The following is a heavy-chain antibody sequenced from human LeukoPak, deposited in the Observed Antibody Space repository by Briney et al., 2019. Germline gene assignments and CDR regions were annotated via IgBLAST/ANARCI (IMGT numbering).Heavy chain of an antibody. CDR2: ISNNGDST. CDR1: GFTFSSYA. J-gene: IGHJ4*02. V-gene: IGHV3-23*01. D-gene: IGHD3-22*01. CDR3: AKDRTSGYYYVMYFDY. Sequence: PGRSLRLSCAASGFTFSSYAMSWVRQAPGKGLEWVSAISNNGDSTYYADSVKGRFTISRDNSKNTLYLQMNSLRAEDTAVYYCAKDRTSGYYYVMYFDYWGQGTLVTVSS.